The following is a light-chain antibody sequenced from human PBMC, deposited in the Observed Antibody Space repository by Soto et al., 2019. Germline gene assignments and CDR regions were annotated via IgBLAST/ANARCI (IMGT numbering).Light chain of an antibody. CDR3: QQGHNWPLT. CDR2: SAS. J-gene: IGKJ2*01. V-gene: IGKV3-15*01. Sequence: EIVMTQSPANLSVSPGERATLSCRASQSISTELAWYQQKPGQPPRLLIYSASTRATGVPARFTGSGSGSEFTLTLSGLQSEDFAVYYCQQGHNWPLTFGQGTRLEI. CDR1: QSISTE.